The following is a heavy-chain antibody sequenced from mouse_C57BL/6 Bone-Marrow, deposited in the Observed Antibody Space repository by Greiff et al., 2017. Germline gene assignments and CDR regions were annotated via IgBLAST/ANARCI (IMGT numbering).Heavy chain of an antibody. CDR2: INPNNGGT. CDR3: ASGYYGSSYVRSTYAMDY. V-gene: IGHV1-26*01. D-gene: IGHD1-1*01. CDR1: GYTFTDYY. Sequence: EVQLQQSGPELVKPGASVKISCKASGYTFTDYYMNWVKQSHGKSLEWIGDINPNNGGTSYNQKFKGKATLTVDKSSSTAYMELRSLTAEDSAVYDCASGYYGSSYVRSTYAMDYWGQGTSVTVSS. J-gene: IGHJ4*01.